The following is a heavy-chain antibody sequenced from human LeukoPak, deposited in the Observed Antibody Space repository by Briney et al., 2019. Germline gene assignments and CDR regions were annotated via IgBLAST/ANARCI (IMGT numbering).Heavy chain of an antibody. D-gene: IGHD6-19*01. Sequence: PSETLSLTCAVSGGSISSSNWWSWVRQAPGKGLEWVSSISSSSSYIYYADSVKGRFTISRDNAKKSMYLEMNSLRAEDTAVYYCARPSNEGQWLVGQGVDYWGQGTLVTVSS. CDR1: GGSISSSN. J-gene: IGHJ4*02. CDR2: ISSSSSYI. V-gene: IGHV3-21*01. CDR3: ARPSNEGQWLVGQGVDY.